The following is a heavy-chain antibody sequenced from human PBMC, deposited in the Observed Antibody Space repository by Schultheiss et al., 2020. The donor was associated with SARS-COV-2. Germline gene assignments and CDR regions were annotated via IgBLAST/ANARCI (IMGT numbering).Heavy chain of an antibody. Sequence: GGSLRLSCAASGFTFSSYAMSWVRQAPGKGLEWVANIKQDGSEKYYADSVKGRFTISRDNSKNTLYLQMNSLRAEDTAVYYCAGRGGWISWGQGTLVTVSS. D-gene: IGHD6-19*01. CDR3: AGRGGWIS. J-gene: IGHJ4*02. CDR2: IKQDGSEK. CDR1: GFTFSSYA. V-gene: IGHV3-7*01.